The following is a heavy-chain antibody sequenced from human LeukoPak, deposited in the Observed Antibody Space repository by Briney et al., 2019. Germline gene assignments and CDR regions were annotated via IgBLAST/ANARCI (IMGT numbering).Heavy chain of an antibody. V-gene: IGHV1-2*02. D-gene: IGHD3-10*01. J-gene: IGHJ3*02. Sequence: ASVKVSCKASGYTFTGSYMHWVRQAPGQGLEWMGWINPNSGDTKYAQKFQGRVTMTRDTSISTAYMELSRLRSDDTAVYYCARDEFGERAFDIWGQGTMVTVSS. CDR1: GYTFTGSY. CDR3: ARDEFGERAFDI. CDR2: INPNSGDT.